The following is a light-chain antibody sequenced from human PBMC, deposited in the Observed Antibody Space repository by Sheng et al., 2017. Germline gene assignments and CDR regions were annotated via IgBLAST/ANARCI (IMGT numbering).Light chain of an antibody. CDR3: QLYGYSPPFI. J-gene: IGKJ2*01. CDR2: GAS. Sequence: EIVVTQSPGTLSLSPGERATLSCRTSESISSYLAWYQLRPGQAPRLLIYGASIRAAGIPDRFSASGSGSDFTLTISRLEPEDFAVYYCQLYGYSPPFIFGQGTKLESK. CDR1: ESISSY. V-gene: IGKV3-20*01.